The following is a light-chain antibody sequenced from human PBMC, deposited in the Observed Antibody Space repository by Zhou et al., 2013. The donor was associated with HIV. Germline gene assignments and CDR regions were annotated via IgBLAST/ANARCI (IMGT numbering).Light chain of an antibody. V-gene: IGKV3-11*01. J-gene: IGKJ2*01. CDR3: QQRSNWPYT. Sequence: EIVMTQSPATLSVSPGERATLSCRASQSVSTNLAWYQQKRGQAPRLLMYDASNRATGIPARFSGSGSGTDFTLTISSLEPEDFAVYYCQQRSNWPYTFGQGTKLEIK. CDR1: QSVSTN. CDR2: DAS.